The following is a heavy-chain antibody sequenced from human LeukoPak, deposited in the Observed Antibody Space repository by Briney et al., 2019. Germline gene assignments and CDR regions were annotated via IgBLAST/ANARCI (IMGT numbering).Heavy chain of an antibody. CDR1: GFTVSSNY. J-gene: IGHJ3*02. D-gene: IGHD6-13*01. Sequence: PGGSLRLSCAASGFTVSSNYMSWVRLAARRGMECVSVIYSGGSTYYADSVKGRFTISRDNSKNTLYLQMNSLRAEDTAVYYCARGQRHSSSWYGPDAFDIWGQGTMVTVSS. CDR3: ARGQRHSSSWYGPDAFDI. V-gene: IGHV3-53*01. CDR2: IYSGGST.